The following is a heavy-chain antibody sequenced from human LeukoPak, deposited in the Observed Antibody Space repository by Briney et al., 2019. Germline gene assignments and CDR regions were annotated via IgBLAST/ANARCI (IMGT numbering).Heavy chain of an antibody. D-gene: IGHD6-19*01. V-gene: IGHV3-30-3*01. CDR2: ISYDGSNK. CDR1: GFTFSSYA. Sequence: GGSLRLSCAASGFTFSSYAMHWVRQAPGKGLEWVAVISYDGSNKYYADSVKGRFTISRDNSKNTLYLQMNSLRDEDTALYYCAKAGIGVVGYFDYWGQGTLVTVSS. J-gene: IGHJ4*02. CDR3: AKAGIGVVGYFDY.